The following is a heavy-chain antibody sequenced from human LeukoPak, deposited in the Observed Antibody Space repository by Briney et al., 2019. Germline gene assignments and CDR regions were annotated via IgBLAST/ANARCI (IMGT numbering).Heavy chain of an antibody. CDR3: ARVNYDILTGYLDY. V-gene: IGHV4-38-2*02. Sequence: SETLSLTCTVSGYSISSGYYWGWIRQPPGKGLEWSGSIYHSGSTYYNPSLKSRVTISVDTSKNQFSLKLSSVTAADTAVYYCARVNYDILTGYLDYWGQGTLVTVSS. CDR1: GYSISSGYY. CDR2: IYHSGST. J-gene: IGHJ4*02. D-gene: IGHD3-9*01.